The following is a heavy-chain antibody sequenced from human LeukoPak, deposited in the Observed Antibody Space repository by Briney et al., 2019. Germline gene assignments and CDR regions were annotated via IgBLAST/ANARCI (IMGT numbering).Heavy chain of an antibody. D-gene: IGHD5-18*01. CDR3: ARAGYSYGTGYYFDY. CDR2: IYYTGAT. J-gene: IGHJ4*02. Sequence: SETLSLTCTVSGGSISSYYWSWIRLHPGKGLEWIGYIYYTGATYYNPSLKSRVTISLDTSKNQFSLKLSSVTAADAAVYYCARAGYSYGTGYYFDYWGQGALVTVSS. CDR1: GGSISSYY. V-gene: IGHV4-59*01.